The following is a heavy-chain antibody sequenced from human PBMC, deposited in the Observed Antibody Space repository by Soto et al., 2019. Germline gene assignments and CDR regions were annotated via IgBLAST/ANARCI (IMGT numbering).Heavy chain of an antibody. D-gene: IGHD3-22*01. J-gene: IGHJ4*02. CDR3: ARDSGSPPFDY. CDR2: IYYSGST. Sequence: KTSETLSLTCTVSGGSISSGGYYWSWIRQHPGKGLEWIGYIYYSGSTYYNPSLKSRVTISVDTSKNQFSLKLSSVTAADTAVYYCARDSGSPPFDYWGQGTLVTVSS. V-gene: IGHV4-31*03. CDR1: GGSISSGGYY.